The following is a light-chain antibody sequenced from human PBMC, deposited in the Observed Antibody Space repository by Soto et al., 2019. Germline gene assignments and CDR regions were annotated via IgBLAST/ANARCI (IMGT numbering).Light chain of an antibody. CDR1: SSNIGSNT. CDR2: SNN. V-gene: IGLV1-44*01. Sequence: QAVVTQPPSASGTPGQRVTISCSGSSSNIGSNTVNWYQQLPGTAPKLLIYSNNQRPSGVPDGFSGSKSGTSASLAISGLQSEDEADYYCAAWDDSMNGPVFGTGTKVTVL. CDR3: AAWDDSMNGPV. J-gene: IGLJ1*01.